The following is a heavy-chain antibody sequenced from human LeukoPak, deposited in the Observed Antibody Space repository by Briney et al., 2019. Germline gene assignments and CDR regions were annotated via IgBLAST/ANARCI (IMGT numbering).Heavy chain of an antibody. CDR1: GGSINSSNYY. V-gene: IGHV4-39*07. CDR3: ASQIWYNWNTSGGYYFDY. D-gene: IGHD1/OR15-1a*01. J-gene: IGHJ4*02. Sequence: PSETLSLTCTVSGGSINSSNYYWGWIRQPPGKGLEWIGSIYYSGSTYYNPSLKSRVTISVDTSKNQFSLRLSSVTAADTAVYYCASQIWYNWNTSGGYYFDYWGQGTLVTVSS. CDR2: IYYSGST.